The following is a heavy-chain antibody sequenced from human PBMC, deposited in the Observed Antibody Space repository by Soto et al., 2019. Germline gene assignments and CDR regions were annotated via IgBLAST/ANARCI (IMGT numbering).Heavy chain of an antibody. CDR1: GGSVSSDNYF. J-gene: IGHJ3*02. D-gene: IGHD2-2*01. V-gene: IGHV4-31*03. Sequence: QVQLQESGPRLVKPSQTLSLTCTVSGGSVSSDNYFWSWIRQRPEKGLEWIGYIDYRGRSTPYNPSLESRVTIFLDKSNNQFSLNLRSVSVADTAVYYCAREVIVPAASDAFDIWGQGTMVTVSS. CDR3: AREVIVPAASDAFDI. CDR2: IDYRGRST.